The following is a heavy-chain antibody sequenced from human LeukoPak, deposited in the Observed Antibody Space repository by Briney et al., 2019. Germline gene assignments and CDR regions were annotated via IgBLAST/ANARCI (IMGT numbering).Heavy chain of an antibody. CDR3: AEQKLRGKRFGDY. D-gene: IGHD4-17*01. Sequence: PSETLSLTCAVYGGSFSDYSWTWIRQPPGKGLELIGEVNSSGSTNYSPSLRGRVTISVDTSKNQFFLRLNSVTAADTAVYYCAEQKLRGKRFGDYWGQGTPVTVSS. CDR1: GGSFSDYS. V-gene: IGHV4-34*01. J-gene: IGHJ4*02. CDR2: VNSSGST.